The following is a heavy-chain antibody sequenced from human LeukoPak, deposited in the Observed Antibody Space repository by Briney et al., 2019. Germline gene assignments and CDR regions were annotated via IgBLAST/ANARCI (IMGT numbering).Heavy chain of an antibody. CDR2: IYYSGST. J-gene: IGHJ5*02. CDR1: GGSISSYY. V-gene: IGHV4-59*08. Sequence: SETLSLTCTVSGGSISSYYWSWIRQPPGKGLEWIGYIYYSGSTNYNPSLKSRVTISVDTSKNQFSLKLSAVTAADTAVYYCARLGIAAAANWFDPWGQGTLVTVSS. D-gene: IGHD6-13*01. CDR3: ARLGIAAAANWFDP.